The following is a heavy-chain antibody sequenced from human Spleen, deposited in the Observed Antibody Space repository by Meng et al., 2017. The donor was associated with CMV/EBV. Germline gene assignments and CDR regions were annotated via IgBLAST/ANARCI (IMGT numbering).Heavy chain of an antibody. CDR3: AKDWNSGSYFDY. CDR1: GFTFSSYA. CDR2: ISASGDNT. D-gene: IGHD3-10*01. V-gene: IGHV3-23*01. Sequence: SCAASGFTFSSYAMRWVRQAPGKGLEWVSAISASGDNTYYADSVKGRFTISRDNSKNTLYLQMNSLRAEDTAVYHCAKDWNSGSYFDYWGQGTLVTVSS. J-gene: IGHJ4*02.